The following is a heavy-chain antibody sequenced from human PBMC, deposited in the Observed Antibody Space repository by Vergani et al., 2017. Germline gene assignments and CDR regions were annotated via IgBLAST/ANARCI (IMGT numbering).Heavy chain of an antibody. CDR3: ARERRDTAAKALGWFDP. CDR2: INSDGSST. CDR1: GFIFSSYW. Sequence: EVQLVESGGGLVQPGGSLRLSCAASGFIFSSYWMHWVRQAPGKGLVWVSRINSDGSSTSYADSVKGRFTISRDNAKNSLYLQMNSLRAEDTAVYYCARERRDTAAKALGWFDPWGQGTLVTVAS. V-gene: IGHV3-74*01. J-gene: IGHJ5*02. D-gene: IGHD6-13*01.